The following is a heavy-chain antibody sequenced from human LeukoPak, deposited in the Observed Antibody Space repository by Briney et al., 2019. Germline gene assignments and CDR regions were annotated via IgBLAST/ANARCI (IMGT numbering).Heavy chain of an antibody. CDR2: ISSSADNT. CDR1: GFTFSNYA. CDR3: AILTTWNSHYPIDY. D-gene: IGHD4-17*01. Sequence: PGGSLRLSSAASGFTFSNYAMSWVRQAPGKGLEWVSSISSSADNTYHADSVKGRFTISRENSKNTLYLQMNSVRADDTALYYCAILTTWNSHYPIDYWGQGTLVTVSS. J-gene: IGHJ4*02. V-gene: IGHV3-23*01.